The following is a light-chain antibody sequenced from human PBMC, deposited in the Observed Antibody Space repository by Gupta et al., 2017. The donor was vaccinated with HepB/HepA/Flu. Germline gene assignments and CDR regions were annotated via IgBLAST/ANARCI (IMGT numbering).Light chain of an antibody. CDR2: KNN. Sequence: QAGLTQPPSVSKGLRQNAPLTCTGNSNNVGNQGAAWLQQHQGHPPKLLSYKNNNRPSGISERFSASRSGNTASLTITGLQPEDEADYYCSAWDSSLSAQVFGGGTKLTVL. CDR1: SNNVGNQG. CDR3: SAWDSSLSAQV. V-gene: IGLV10-54*04. J-gene: IGLJ2*01.